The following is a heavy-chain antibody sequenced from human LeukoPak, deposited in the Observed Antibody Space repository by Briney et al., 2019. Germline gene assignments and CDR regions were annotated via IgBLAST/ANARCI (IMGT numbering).Heavy chain of an antibody. J-gene: IGHJ4*02. Sequence: GGSLRLSCAASGFTFSSYAMSWVRQAPGKGLVWVSHINGDESITNYADSVEGRFTISRDNAKNTLYLQMNSLRVEDTAVYYCVRDSSAAYWGQGTLVTVSS. CDR1: GFTFSSYA. CDR2: INGDESIT. CDR3: VRDSSAAY. D-gene: IGHD3-22*01. V-gene: IGHV3-74*01.